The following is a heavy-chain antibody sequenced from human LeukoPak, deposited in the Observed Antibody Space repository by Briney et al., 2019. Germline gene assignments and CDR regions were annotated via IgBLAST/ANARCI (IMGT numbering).Heavy chain of an antibody. J-gene: IGHJ3*02. CDR1: GGSISSYY. D-gene: IGHD4-17*01. CDR2: IYYSGST. V-gene: IGHV4-59*01. Sequence: SETLSLTCTVSGGSISSYYWSWIRQPPGKGLEWIGYIYYSGSTNSNPSLKSRVTISVDTSKNQFSLKLSSVTAADTAVYYCARYSFSGDARRVIWGQGTVVTVSS. CDR3: ARYSFSGDARRVI.